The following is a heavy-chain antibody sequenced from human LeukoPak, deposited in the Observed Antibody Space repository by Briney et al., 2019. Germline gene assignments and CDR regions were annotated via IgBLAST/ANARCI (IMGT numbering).Heavy chain of an antibody. CDR1: GASISSYY. V-gene: IGHV4-59*01. CDR3: GRDRVGYFDY. J-gene: IGHJ4*02. CDR2: IYYSGST. Sequence: SETLSLTCTVSGASISSYYWSWIRQPPGKGLEWIGYIYYSGSTNYNPSLKSRVTISVDTSKNQFSLKLSSVTAADSAVYYCGRDRVGYFDYGAREPW. D-gene: IGHD2-15*01.